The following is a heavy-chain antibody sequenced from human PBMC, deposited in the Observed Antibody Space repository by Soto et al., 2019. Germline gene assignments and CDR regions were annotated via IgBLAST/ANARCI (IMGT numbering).Heavy chain of an antibody. V-gene: IGHV1-2*02. D-gene: IGHD3-3*01. CDR1: GYTFTGYY. Sequence: GASVKVSCKASGYTFTGYYMHWVRQAPGQGLEWMGWINPNSGGTNYAQKFQGRVTMTRDTSISTAYMELSRLRSDDTAVYYCARNYDFWSGYYFFGYWGQGTLVTVSS. J-gene: IGHJ4*02. CDR2: INPNSGGT. CDR3: ARNYDFWSGYYFFGY.